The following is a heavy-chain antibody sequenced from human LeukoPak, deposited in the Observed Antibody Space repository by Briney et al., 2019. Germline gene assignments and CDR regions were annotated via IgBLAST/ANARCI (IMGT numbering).Heavy chain of an antibody. D-gene: IGHD2-15*01. V-gene: IGHV1-69*13. CDR1: GGTFSSYA. Sequence: SVKVSCKASGGTFSSYAISWVRQAPGQGLEWMGGIIPIFGTANYAQKFQGRVTITADESTSTAYMELSSLRSENTAVYYCAREVVAATRSEYYFDYWGQGTLVTVSS. CDR3: AREVVAATRSEYYFDY. CDR2: IIPIFGTA. J-gene: IGHJ4*02.